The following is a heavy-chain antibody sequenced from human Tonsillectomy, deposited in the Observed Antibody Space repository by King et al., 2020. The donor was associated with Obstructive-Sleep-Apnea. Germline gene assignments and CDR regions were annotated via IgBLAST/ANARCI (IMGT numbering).Heavy chain of an antibody. CDR2: IIPILGIT. V-gene: IGHV1-69*09. CDR1: GGTFSSYA. Sequence: VQLVESGAEVKRPGSSVKVSCKASGGTFSSYAISWVRQAPGQGLEWMGGIIPILGITNYAQKFQGRVTITADKSTSTAYMELSSLRSEDTAVYYCARESYYGSGSPTGYFDYWGQGTLVTVSS. D-gene: IGHD3-10*01. J-gene: IGHJ4*02. CDR3: ARESYYGSGSPTGYFDY.